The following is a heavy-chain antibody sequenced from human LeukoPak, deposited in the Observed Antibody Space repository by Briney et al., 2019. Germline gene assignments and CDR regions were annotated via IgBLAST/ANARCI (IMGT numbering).Heavy chain of an antibody. CDR2: ISWNSGSI. V-gene: IGHV3-9*01. CDR1: GFTFSSYA. D-gene: IGHD3-22*01. Sequence: GGSLRLSCAASGFTFSSYAMHWVRQAPGKGLEWVSGISWNSGSIGYADSVKGRFTISRDNAKNSLYLQMNSLRAEDTALYYCAKGGLTYYYDSSGYYTGAFDIWGQGTMVTVSS. J-gene: IGHJ3*02. CDR3: AKGGLTYYYDSSGYYTGAFDI.